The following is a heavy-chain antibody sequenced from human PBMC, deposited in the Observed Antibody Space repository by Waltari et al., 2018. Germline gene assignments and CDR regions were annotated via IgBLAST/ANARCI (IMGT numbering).Heavy chain of an antibody. CDR1: GGTFSSYA. V-gene: IGHV1-69*01. D-gene: IGHD2-2*01. CDR2: ISPVFATA. Sequence: QVQLVQSGAEVKKPGSSVKVSCKASGGTFSSYAISWVRQAPGQGLEWMGGISPVFATANYAQKFQDRLAITADESTSTAYMELSSLRSEDTAAYYCTTSSYCGTTTCYQYYGMDVWGQGTTVTVSS. J-gene: IGHJ6*02. CDR3: TTSSYCGTTTCYQYYGMDV.